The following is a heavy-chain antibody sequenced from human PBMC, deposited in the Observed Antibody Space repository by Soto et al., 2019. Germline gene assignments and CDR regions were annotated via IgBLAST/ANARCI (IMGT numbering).Heavy chain of an antibody. V-gene: IGHV3-33*01. CDR3: ARDEYYYYYMDV. J-gene: IGHJ6*03. CDR1: GFTFSSYG. CDR2: IWYDGSNK. Sequence: PGGSLRLSCAASGFTFSSYGMHWVRQAPGKWLEWVAVIWYDGSNKYYADSVKGRFTISRDNSKNTLYLQMNSLRAEDTAVYYCARDEYYYYYMDVWGKGTTVTVSS.